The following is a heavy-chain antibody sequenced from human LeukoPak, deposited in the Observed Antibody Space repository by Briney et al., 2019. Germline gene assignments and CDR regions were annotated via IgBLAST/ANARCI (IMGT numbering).Heavy chain of an antibody. D-gene: IGHD2-2*01. J-gene: IGHJ4*02. Sequence: GGSLRLSCAASGFTFSRYAMSCVRQAPGKGLEWVSSISSTGSYIYYADSVKGRFTISRDNAKNSLYLQMNSLRAEDTAVYYCARVPSAYCSSTSCEFDFWGQGTLVTVSS. CDR1: GFTFSRYA. CDR3: ARVPSAYCSSTSCEFDF. CDR2: ISSTGSYI. V-gene: IGHV3-21*01.